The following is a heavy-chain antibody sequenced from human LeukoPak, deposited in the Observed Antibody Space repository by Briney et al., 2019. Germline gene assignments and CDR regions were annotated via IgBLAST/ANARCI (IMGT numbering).Heavy chain of an antibody. Sequence: GGSLRLSCAASGFTFSSYEMNWVRQAPGQGLEWVSYISSSGSTKYYADSVKGRFTISRDNAKNSLYLQMNSLRAEDTAVYYCASRVGATIDCGMDVWGQGTTVTVSS. J-gene: IGHJ6*02. CDR2: ISSSGSTK. CDR3: ASRVGATIDCGMDV. D-gene: IGHD1-26*01. CDR1: GFTFSSYE. V-gene: IGHV3-48*03.